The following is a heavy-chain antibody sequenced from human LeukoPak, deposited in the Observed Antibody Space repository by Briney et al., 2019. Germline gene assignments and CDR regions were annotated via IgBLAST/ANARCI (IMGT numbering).Heavy chain of an antibody. CDR3: ARARYCSSTSCYPDAFDI. CDR1: GFTFSSYS. D-gene: IGHD2-2*01. Sequence: GGSLRLSCAASGFTFSSYSTNWVRQAPGKGLEWVSSISSSSSYIYYADSVKGRFTISRDNAKNSLYLQMNSLRTEDTAVSYCARARYCSSTSCYPDAFDIWGQGTMVTVSS. J-gene: IGHJ3*02. CDR2: ISSSSSYI. V-gene: IGHV3-21*01.